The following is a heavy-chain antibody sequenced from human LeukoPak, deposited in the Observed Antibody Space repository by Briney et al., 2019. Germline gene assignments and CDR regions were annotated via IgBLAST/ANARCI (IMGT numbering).Heavy chain of an antibody. V-gene: IGHV4-59*01. Sequence: SETLSLTCTVSGGSISSYYWSWIRQPPGQGLEWMGYIYDSGSTNDNPSLKSRVTISVDTSKNQFSLKVSSVTAAETAVYYCARGPPDCSTTSCYAFDAFDIWGQGTMVTVSS. D-gene: IGHD2-2*01. CDR2: IYDSGST. CDR3: ARGPPDCSTTSCYAFDAFDI. CDR1: GGSISSYY. J-gene: IGHJ3*02.